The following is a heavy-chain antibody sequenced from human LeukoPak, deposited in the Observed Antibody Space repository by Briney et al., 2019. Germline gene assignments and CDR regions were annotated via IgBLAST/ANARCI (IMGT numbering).Heavy chain of an antibody. V-gene: IGHV1-69*01. D-gene: IGHD4-17*01. CDR2: IIPIFGTA. CDR3: ARGGSDYGDYPGYFQH. J-gene: IGHJ1*01. CDR1: GGTFSIYA. Sequence: SVKVSFKASGGTFSIYAISWVRQAPGQGLEWMGGIIPIFGTANYAQKFQGRVTITADESTSTAYMELSSLRSEDTAVYYCARGGSDYGDYPGYFQHWGQGTPVTVSS.